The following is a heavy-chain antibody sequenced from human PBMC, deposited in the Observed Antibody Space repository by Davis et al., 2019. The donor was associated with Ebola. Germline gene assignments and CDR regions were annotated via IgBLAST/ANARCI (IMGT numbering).Heavy chain of an antibody. J-gene: IGHJ6*04. Sequence: SETLSLTCAVYGGSFSGYYWSWIRQPPGKGLEWIGEINHSGSTNYNPSLKSRVTISVHTSKNQFSLNVTSVTAADTAVYYCARGGGSLPYYYYALDVWGKGTTVTVSS. D-gene: IGHD1-26*01. CDR2: INHSGST. CDR3: ARGGGSLPYYYYALDV. V-gene: IGHV4-34*01. CDR1: GGSFSGYY.